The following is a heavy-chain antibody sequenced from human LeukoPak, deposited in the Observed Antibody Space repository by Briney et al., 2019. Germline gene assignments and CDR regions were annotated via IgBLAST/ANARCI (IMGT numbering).Heavy chain of an antibody. CDR3: AKDAPCTNGVCALSG. Sequence: GGSLRLSCEGFGLTFSRDWMSWVRQAPGKGLEWVANIKQDGGETYYGDSVKGRFTISRDNSRNTLYLQMNSLRPEDTAVYYCAKDAPCTNGVCALSGWGQGTLVTVPS. CDR2: IKQDGGET. D-gene: IGHD2-8*01. CDR1: GLTFSRDW. J-gene: IGHJ4*02. V-gene: IGHV3-7*01.